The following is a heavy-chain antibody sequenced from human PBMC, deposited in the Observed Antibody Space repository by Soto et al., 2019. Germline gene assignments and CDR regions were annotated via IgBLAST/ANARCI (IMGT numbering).Heavy chain of an antibody. CDR1: GYTFSGFY. CDR3: ASAAVTGTAGLDF. J-gene: IGHJ4*02. Sequence: ASVKVSCKASGYTFSGFYMHWVRQASGQGLEWMGWINPNSGGTKSAEKFQGRVTMTRDTSISTAYMELSRLTSDDTAVYYCASAAVTGTAGLDFWGQGTQVTVSS. D-gene: IGHD6-19*01. V-gene: IGHV1-2*02. CDR2: INPNSGGT.